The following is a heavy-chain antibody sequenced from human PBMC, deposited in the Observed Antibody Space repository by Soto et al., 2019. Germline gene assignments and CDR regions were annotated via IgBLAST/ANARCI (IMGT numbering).Heavy chain of an antibody. CDR2: ISPYKGNT. CDR3: ARGWDASGSYYTDY. J-gene: IGHJ4*02. V-gene: IGHV1-18*01. CDR1: GYTFSSIG. D-gene: IGHD3-10*01. Sequence: ASVKVSCKASGYTFSSIGISWVRQAPGQGLEWMGWISPYKGNTHYAQGLQGRVTMTTDTSTSTAYMELRSLRSDDTAVYYCARGWDASGSYYTDYWGQGTMVTVSS.